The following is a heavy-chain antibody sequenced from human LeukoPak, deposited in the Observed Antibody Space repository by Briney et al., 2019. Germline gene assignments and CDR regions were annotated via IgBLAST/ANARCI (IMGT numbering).Heavy chain of an antibody. Sequence: GGSLRLSCAASGFTFSSYAMSWARQAPGKGLEWVSATSGSGGSTYYADSVKGRFTISRDNSKNTLYLQMNSLRAEDTAVYYCAKWMRGFGELSKGAFDYWGQGTLVTASS. CDR3: AKWMRGFGELSKGAFDY. D-gene: IGHD3-10*01. J-gene: IGHJ4*02. CDR1: GFTFSSYA. CDR2: TSGSGGST. V-gene: IGHV3-23*01.